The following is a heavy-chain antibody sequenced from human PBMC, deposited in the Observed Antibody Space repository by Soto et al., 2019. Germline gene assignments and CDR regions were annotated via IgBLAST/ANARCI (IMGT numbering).Heavy chain of an antibody. CDR2: ISGSGGST. J-gene: IGHJ5*02. Sequence: EVQLLESGGGLVQPGGSLRLSCAASAFTFTNDAMSWVRQAPGKGLEWVSSISGSGGSTYYADSVQGRFTISRDNSNNPAFLAIDSLRARGPAGYFWAKRGDCTSWYLVGPWGQGTQVTVSS. D-gene: IGHD6-13*01. V-gene: IGHV3-23*01. CDR1: AFTFTNDA. CDR3: AKRGDCTSWYLVGP.